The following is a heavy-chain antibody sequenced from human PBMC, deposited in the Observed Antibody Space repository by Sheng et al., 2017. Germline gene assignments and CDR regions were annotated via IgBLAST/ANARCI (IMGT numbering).Heavy chain of an antibody. CDR1: GDSISSSSYY. J-gene: IGHJ5*02. V-gene: IGHV4-39*07. CDR3: ARDLGGNWFDP. CDR2: IYYSGST. D-gene: IGHD3-16*01. Sequence: QLQLQESGPGLVKPSETLSLTCTVSGDSISSSSYYWGWIRQPPGKGLEWIGSIYYSGSTYYNPSLKSRVTISVDTSKNQFSLKLSSVTAVDTAVYYCARDLGGNWFDPWGQGTLVTVSS.